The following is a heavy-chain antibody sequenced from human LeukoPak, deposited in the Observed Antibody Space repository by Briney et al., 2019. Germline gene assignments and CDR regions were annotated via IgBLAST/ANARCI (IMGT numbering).Heavy chain of an antibody. CDR3: ARVGAIYCTNGVCPPFDY. CDR1: GFTFSSYS. V-gene: IGHV3-21*01. D-gene: IGHD2-8*01. J-gene: IGHJ4*02. Sequence: GGSLRLSCAASGFTFSSYSMNWVRQAPGKGLEWVPSISSSSSYIYYADSVKSRFTISRDNAKNSLYLQMNSLRAEDTAVYYCARVGAIYCTNGVCPPFDYWGQGTLVTVSS. CDR2: ISSSSSYI.